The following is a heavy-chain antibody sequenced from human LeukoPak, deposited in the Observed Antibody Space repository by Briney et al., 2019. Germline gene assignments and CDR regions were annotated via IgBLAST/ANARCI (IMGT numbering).Heavy chain of an antibody. D-gene: IGHD1-14*01. J-gene: IGHJ5*02. Sequence: GGSLSLSCADSAFVLSKFAMTWVRQAPGRGLEGVASIGGAGGGITPGITYYSDSVKGRLTVSRDNSKNTLYLQLHPLKAEYTPIYYCTKGPDVRPSGTWFDPWGRGTLVTVSS. CDR1: AFVLSKFA. CDR3: TKGPDVRPSGTWFDP. V-gene: IGHV3-23*01. CDR2: IGGAGGGITPGIT.